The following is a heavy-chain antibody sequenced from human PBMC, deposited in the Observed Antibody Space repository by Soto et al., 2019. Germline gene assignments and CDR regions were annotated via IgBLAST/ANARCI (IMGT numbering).Heavy chain of an antibody. J-gene: IGHJ4*02. D-gene: IGHD4-17*01. V-gene: IGHV1-69*04. CDR1: GYTFTSYG. CDR2: IIPLLDIP. Sequence: SVKVSCKASGYTFTSYGIIWVRQAPGQGLEWMGRIIPLLDIPNYAQRFQGRVTITADKSTSTAYMELTSLTSEDTAVYYCTSPNYGGYPLVPSWGQGTLVTVSS. CDR3: TSPNYGGYPLVPS.